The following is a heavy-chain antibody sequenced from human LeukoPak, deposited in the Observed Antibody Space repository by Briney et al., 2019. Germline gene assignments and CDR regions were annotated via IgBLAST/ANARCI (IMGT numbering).Heavy chain of an antibody. CDR1: GFTFSSYGMQFSSYG. Sequence: GGSLRLSCAASGFTFSSYGMQFSSYGMHWVRQAPGKGLEWVAFILSDGRNKYYADSVKGRFTISRDNTKNTLYLQMNSLRAEDTAVYYCAKLKINYYYYMDVWGKGTTVIVSS. CDR3: AKLKINYYYYMDV. J-gene: IGHJ6*03. V-gene: IGHV3-30*02. D-gene: IGHD3-16*01. CDR2: ILSDGRNK.